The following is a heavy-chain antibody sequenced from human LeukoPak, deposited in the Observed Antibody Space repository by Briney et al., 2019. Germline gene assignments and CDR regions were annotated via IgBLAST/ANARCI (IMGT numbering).Heavy chain of an antibody. Sequence: SVKVSCKASGGTFSSYAISWVRQAPGQGLEWMGGIIPIFGTANYAQKFQGRVTITTDESTSTAYMELSSLRSEDTAVYYCARGLYYYYYMDVWGKGTTVTVSS. J-gene: IGHJ6*03. CDR1: GGTFSSYA. CDR2: IIPIFGTA. V-gene: IGHV1-69*05. D-gene: IGHD2-21*02. CDR3: ARGLYYYYYMDV.